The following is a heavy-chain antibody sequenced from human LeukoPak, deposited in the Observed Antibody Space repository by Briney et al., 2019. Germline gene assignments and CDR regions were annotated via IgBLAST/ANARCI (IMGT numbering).Heavy chain of an antibody. CDR2: MNPNSGNT. CDR1: GYTFTSCD. D-gene: IGHD6-19*01. V-gene: IGHV1-8*01. CDR3: ARGASGKFYYYFYYMDV. J-gene: IGHJ6*03. Sequence: ASVKVSCNSSGYTFTSCDINWVRHAHGQGQERMGWMNPNSGNTGYAHTFQGRGTMTTNTSISKAYMDLSSLRSEDTAVYYCARGASGKFYYYFYYMDVWGKGTTVTVSS.